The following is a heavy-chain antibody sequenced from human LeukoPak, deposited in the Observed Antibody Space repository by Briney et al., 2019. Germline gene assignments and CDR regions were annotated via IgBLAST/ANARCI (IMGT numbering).Heavy chain of an antibody. CDR3: ARGTVITGTTAYYFDY. J-gene: IGHJ4*02. CDR2: IYSGGST. V-gene: IGHV3-53*01. Sequence: GGSLRPSCAASGFTVSSNYMSWVRQAPGKGLEWVSVIYSGGSTYYADSVKGRFTISRDNSKNTLYPQMNSLRAEDTAVYYCARGTVITGTTAYYFDYWGQGTLVTVSS. CDR1: GFTVSSNY. D-gene: IGHD1-7*01.